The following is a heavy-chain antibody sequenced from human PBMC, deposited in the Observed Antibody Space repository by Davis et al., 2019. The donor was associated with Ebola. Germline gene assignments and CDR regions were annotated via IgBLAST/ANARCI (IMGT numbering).Heavy chain of an antibody. Sequence: ASVKVSCKASGYSFTGYYIHWVRQAPGQGLEWMGWISPNNADTKLAQRFQGRVTMTRDTSISTAYMELSSLRSDDTALYYCARGSPVTVTGFYYFEYWGQGTLVTVSS. J-gene: IGHJ4*02. CDR1: GYSFTGYY. CDR3: ARGSPVTVTGFYYFEY. D-gene: IGHD4-17*01. CDR2: ISPNNADT. V-gene: IGHV1-2*02.